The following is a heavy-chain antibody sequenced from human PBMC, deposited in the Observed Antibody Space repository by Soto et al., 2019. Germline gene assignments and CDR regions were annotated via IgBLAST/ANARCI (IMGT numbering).Heavy chain of an antibody. Sequence: QTGGSLRLSCAASGFTFSTYSMHWVRQAPGKGLEWVAVISFDGNNKYYTDTVKGRFTVSRDNSKSTLYLQMNTLRAEDTAVYYCARDGYFDNLIDYWGQGSLVTVSS. V-gene: IGHV3-30-3*01. CDR3: ARDGYFDNLIDY. CDR1: GFTFSTYS. J-gene: IGHJ4*02. D-gene: IGHD3-22*01. CDR2: ISFDGNNK.